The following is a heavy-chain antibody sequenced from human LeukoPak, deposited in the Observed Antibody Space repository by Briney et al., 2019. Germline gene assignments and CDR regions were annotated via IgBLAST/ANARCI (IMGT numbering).Heavy chain of an antibody. CDR1: GFTFSSYT. CDR3: ARDYSAVAADY. D-gene: IGHD6-19*01. J-gene: IGHJ4*02. V-gene: IGHV3-48*01. Sequence: PGGSLRLSCAASGFTFSSYTMNWVRQAPGKGLEWVSYITGTTTTTYYADSVKGRFTISRDNAKNSLYLQMNSLRAEDTAVYYCARDYSAVAADYWGQGTLVTVSS. CDR2: ITGTTTTT.